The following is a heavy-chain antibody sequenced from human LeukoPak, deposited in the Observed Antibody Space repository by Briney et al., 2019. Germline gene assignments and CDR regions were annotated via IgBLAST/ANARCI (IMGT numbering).Heavy chain of an antibody. CDR2: VNSDGSST. J-gene: IGHJ6*02. CDR1: GFTFTSYW. V-gene: IGHV3-74*01. Sequence: GGSPRLSCAASGFTFTSYWMHWVRQAPGKGLVWVSRVNSDGSSTTYADSVKGRFTISRDNAKNTLYLQMNSLRAEDTAVYYCARGRYYGMDVWGQGTTVTVSS. CDR3: ARGRYYGMDV.